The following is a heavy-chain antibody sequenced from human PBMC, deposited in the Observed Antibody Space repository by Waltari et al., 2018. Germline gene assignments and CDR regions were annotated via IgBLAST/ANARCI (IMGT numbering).Heavy chain of an antibody. CDR3: ARGRGGPDGSGYYQPDWFDP. Sequence: QVQLQQWGAGLLKPSETLSLTCAVYGGSFSGYYWSWIRQPPGKGLEWIGEINHSGSTNYNPSLKSRVTISVDTSKNQFSLKLSSVTAADTAVYYCARGRGGPDGSGYYQPDWFDPWGQGTLVTVSS. CDR2: INHSGST. V-gene: IGHV4-34*01. D-gene: IGHD3-22*01. J-gene: IGHJ5*02. CDR1: GGSFSGYY.